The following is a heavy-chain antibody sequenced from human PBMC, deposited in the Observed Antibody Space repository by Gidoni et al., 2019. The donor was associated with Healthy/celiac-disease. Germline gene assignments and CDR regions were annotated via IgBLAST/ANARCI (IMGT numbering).Heavy chain of an antibody. J-gene: IGHJ4*02. Sequence: QLQPQQSRSGLVKPSEPPPLTCTVPARSISSYYWSWIRQPAGKGLEWIGRIYTSGSTNYNPSHKRRVTMSVDTSKNQFSLKLSSVADAGTAVYYCASEGIVGATYFDYWGQGTLVTVSS. D-gene: IGHD1-26*01. CDR1: ARSISSYY. V-gene: IGHV4-4*07. CDR3: ASEGIVGATYFDY. CDR2: IYTSGST.